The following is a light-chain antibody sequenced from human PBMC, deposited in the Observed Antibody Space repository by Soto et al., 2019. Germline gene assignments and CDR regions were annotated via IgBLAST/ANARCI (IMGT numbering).Light chain of an antibody. V-gene: IGLV7-43*01. CDR1: TGPVTIGSY. CDR2: ATS. J-gene: IGLJ3*02. CDR3: LLYFGDGQVV. Sequence: QAVVTQEPSLTVSPGGTVTLTCASSTGPVTIGSYPNWLQQKPRQAPRALISATSNKYPWTPARFSGSLLGGKAALTLSGVQPDDEAEYYCLLYFGDGQVVFGGGTKLTVL.